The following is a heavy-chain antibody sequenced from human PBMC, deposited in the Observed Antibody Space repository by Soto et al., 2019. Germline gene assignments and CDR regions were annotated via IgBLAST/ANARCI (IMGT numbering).Heavy chain of an antibody. Sequence: EVQLVESGGGLVQPGGSLRLSCAASGFTVSSNYMSWVRQAPGKGLEWVSVTYSGGSTYYADSVKARFTISRDNSKNTLYLQMNSLRAEDTAVYYCARDQYCSSTSCYDGWGQGTLVTVSS. V-gene: IGHV3-66*01. CDR3: ARDQYCSSTSCYDG. CDR1: GFTVSSNY. J-gene: IGHJ4*02. D-gene: IGHD2-2*01. CDR2: TYSGGST.